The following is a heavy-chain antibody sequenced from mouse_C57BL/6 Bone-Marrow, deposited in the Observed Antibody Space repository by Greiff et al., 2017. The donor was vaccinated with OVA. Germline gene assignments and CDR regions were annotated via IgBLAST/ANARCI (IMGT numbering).Heavy chain of an antibody. D-gene: IGHD1-1*01. CDR3: ARERITTVVESVAY. V-gene: IGHV1-81*01. CDR2: IYPRSGNT. J-gene: IGHJ3*01. CDR1: GYTFTSYG. Sequence: QVQLQQSGAELARPGASVELSCKASGYTFTSYGISWVKQRTGQGLEWIGEIYPRSGNTYYNEKFKGKATLTADKSSSTAYMELRSLTSEDSAVYFCARERITTVVESVAYWGQGTLVTVSA.